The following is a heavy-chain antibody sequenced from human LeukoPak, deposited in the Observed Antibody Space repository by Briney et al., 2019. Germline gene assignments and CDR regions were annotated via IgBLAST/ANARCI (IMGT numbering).Heavy chain of an antibody. J-gene: IGHJ4*01. CDR1: EFNFFSYG. D-gene: IGHD2-21*02. V-gene: IGHV3-74*01. CDR3: ARELPREVTLDY. Sequence: GGSLRLSCVASEFNFFSYGMQWVRQAPGKGLVWVSRIFTDGSTTSYADSVKGRFTISRDDAKNTLYLQMNSLRAEDTAVYYCARELPREVTLDYWGQGTLVTVSP. CDR2: IFTDGSTT.